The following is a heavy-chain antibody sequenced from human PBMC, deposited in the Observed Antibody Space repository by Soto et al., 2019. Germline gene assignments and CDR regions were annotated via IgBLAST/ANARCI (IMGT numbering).Heavy chain of an antibody. J-gene: IGHJ4*02. Sequence: GGSLRLSCAASGFTFSSYWMSWVRQAPGKGLEWVANIKQDGSEKYYVDSVKGRFTISRDNAKNSLYLQMNSLRAEDTAVYYCARALSTYYGSGSYYWGSYFDYWGQGTLVTISS. D-gene: IGHD3-10*01. V-gene: IGHV3-7*01. CDR3: ARALSTYYGSGSYYWGSYFDY. CDR2: IKQDGSEK. CDR1: GFTFSSYW.